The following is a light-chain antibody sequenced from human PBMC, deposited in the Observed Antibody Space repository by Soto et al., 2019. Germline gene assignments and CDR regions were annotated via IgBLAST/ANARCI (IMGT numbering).Light chain of an antibody. CDR2: KTS. J-gene: IGKJ2*01. CDR3: QQYTNYPYT. CDR1: QSISGW. V-gene: IGKV1-5*03. Sequence: DIQMTQSPSTLSASVGDRVTITCLASQSISGWLAWYQQKPGKAPKFLIYKTSILESGVPSRFSGSGSETEFTLTISSLQPDDFATYYCQQYTNYPYTFGQGTKLEIK.